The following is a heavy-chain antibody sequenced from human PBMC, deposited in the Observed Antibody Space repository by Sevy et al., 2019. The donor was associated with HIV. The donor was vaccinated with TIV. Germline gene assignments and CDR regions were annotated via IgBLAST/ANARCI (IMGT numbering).Heavy chain of an antibody. CDR2: IYYSGST. J-gene: IGHJ5*02. CDR3: ARDATTVRGMGFDP. CDR1: GGSISSYY. V-gene: IGHV4-59*01. D-gene: IGHD4-17*01. Sequence: SETLSLTCTVSGGSISSYYWSWIRQPPGKGLEWIGYIYYSGSTNYNPPLKSRVTISVDTPKNQFSLKLSSVTAADTAVYYCARDATTVRGMGFDPWGQGTLVTVS.